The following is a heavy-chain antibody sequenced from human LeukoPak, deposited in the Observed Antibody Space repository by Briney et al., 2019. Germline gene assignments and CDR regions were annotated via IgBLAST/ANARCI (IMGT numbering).Heavy chain of an antibody. CDR2: INPSGGST. CDR1: GYTFTSYY. J-gene: IGHJ6*03. CDR3: ARGPRDYYYMDV. V-gene: IGHV1-46*01. Sequence: ASVKVSCKASGYTFTSYYMYWVRQAPGQGLEWMGIINPSGGSTSYAQKFQGRVTMTRDMSTSTVYMELSSLRSEDTAVYYCARGPRDYYYMDVWGKGTTVTVSS.